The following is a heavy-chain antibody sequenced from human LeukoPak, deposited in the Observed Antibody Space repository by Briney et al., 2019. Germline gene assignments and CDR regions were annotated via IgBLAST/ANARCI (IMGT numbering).Heavy chain of an antibody. V-gene: IGHV3-7*01. CDR3: ASWGYCSGGSCYRPLDY. D-gene: IGHD2-15*01. CDR2: IKQEGSEK. CDR1: GFTFSTYR. Sequence: GGSLRLSCAASGFTFSTYRMSGVRQAPGKGLEGVANIKQEGSEKYYVDSVKGRFTISRDNAKNSMYLQMNSLRAEDTAVYYCASWGYCSGGSCYRPLDYWGQGTLVTVSS. J-gene: IGHJ4*02.